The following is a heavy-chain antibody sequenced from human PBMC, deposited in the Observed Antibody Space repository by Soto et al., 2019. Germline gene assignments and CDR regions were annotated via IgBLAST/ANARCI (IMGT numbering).Heavy chain of an antibody. D-gene: IGHD3-3*01. J-gene: IGHJ4*02. CDR2: ITAFNGNT. Sequence: QVHLVQSGAEVEKPGASVKVSCKASGYTFTDYGISWVRQAPGQGLQWMGWITAFNGNTKYAQQFQGRVTMTTDTSMSTSYMELRSVESDDTAVYYCARISQSDFWSGYYYFFDYWGQGTLGTVSS. CDR1: GYTFTDYG. CDR3: ARISQSDFWSGYYYFFDY. V-gene: IGHV1-18*01.